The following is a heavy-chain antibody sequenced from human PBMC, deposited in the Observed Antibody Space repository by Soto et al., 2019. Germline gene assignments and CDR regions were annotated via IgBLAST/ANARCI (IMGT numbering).Heavy chain of an antibody. Sequence: PGGSLRLSCAASGFTFSSYWMSWVRQAPGKGLEWVANIKQDGSEKYYVDSVKGRFTIPRDNAKNSLYLQMNSLRAEDTAVYYCASIAARFYYGMDVWGQGTTVTVSS. CDR3: ASIAARFYYGMDV. D-gene: IGHD6-6*01. CDR2: IKQDGSEK. CDR1: GFTFSSYW. V-gene: IGHV3-7*01. J-gene: IGHJ6*02.